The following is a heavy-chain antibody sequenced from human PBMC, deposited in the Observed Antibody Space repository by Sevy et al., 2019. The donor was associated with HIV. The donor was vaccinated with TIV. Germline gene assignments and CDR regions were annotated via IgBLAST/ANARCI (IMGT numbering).Heavy chain of an antibody. Sequence: GGSLRLSCAASGFTFSSYWMHWVRQAPGKGLVWVSRINSDGSSTSYADSVKGRFTISRDNDQSSLYLQMNALRDEDTAVYYCARETPISAYNDFWGQGTLVTVSS. D-gene: IGHD3-16*01. V-gene: IGHV3-74*01. CDR2: INSDGSST. CDR3: ARETPISAYNDF. CDR1: GFTFSSYW. J-gene: IGHJ4*02.